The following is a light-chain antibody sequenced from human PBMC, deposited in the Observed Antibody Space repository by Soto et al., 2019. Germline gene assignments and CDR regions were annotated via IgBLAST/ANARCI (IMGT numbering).Light chain of an antibody. CDR1: SSDVGGYNY. Sequence: QSALTQPASVSGAPGQSITISCTGTSSDVGGYNYVSWYQQHQGKAPKLRIYEVSNRPSGVSNRFSGSKSGNTSSLTISGLQAEDEADYYCSSYTSSSTVVFVGGTKLTVL. CDR3: SSYTSSSTVV. V-gene: IGLV2-14*01. J-gene: IGLJ2*01. CDR2: EVS.